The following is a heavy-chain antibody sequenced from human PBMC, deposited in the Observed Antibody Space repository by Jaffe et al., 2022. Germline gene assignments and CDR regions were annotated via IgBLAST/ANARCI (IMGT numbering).Heavy chain of an antibody. V-gene: IGHV2-70*01. D-gene: IGHD1-26*01. CDR3: ARSTLSHRRWEGGWSRRKGGWFDP. J-gene: IGHJ5*02. Sequence: QVTLRESGPALVKPTQTLTLTCTFSGFSLSTSGMCVSWIRQPPGKALEWLALIDWDDDKYYSTSLKTRLTISKDTSKNQVVLTMTNMDPVDTATYYCARSTLSHRRWEGGWSRRKGGWFDPWGQGTLVTVSS. CDR1: GFSLSTSGMC. CDR2: IDWDDDK.